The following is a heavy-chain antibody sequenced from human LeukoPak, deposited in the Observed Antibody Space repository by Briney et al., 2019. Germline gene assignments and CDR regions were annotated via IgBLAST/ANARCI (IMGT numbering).Heavy chain of an antibody. Sequence: GESLKISCKGSGYSFTTNWIGWVRQMPGKGLEWMGIIYPGDSDTKYSPSFQGQGTISVDKSISTAYLQWSSLKASDTAMYYCARRSYDSSVYYRYMYYFDYWGQGTLVTVSS. CDR1: GYSFTTNW. J-gene: IGHJ4*02. D-gene: IGHD3-22*01. CDR2: IYPGDSDT. V-gene: IGHV5-51*01. CDR3: ARRSYDSSVYYRYMYYFDY.